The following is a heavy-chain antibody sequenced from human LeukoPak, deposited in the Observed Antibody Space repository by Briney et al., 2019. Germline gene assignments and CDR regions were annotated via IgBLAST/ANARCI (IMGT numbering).Heavy chain of an antibody. CDR3: ARRRLGYCSSTSCPAGWFDP. D-gene: IGHD2-2*01. V-gene: IGHV4-34*01. CDR1: GGSFSGYY. J-gene: IGHJ5*02. CDR2: INHSGST. Sequence: SETLSLTCAVYGGSFSGYYWSWIRQPPGKGLEWIGEINHSGSTNYNPSLKSRVIISVDTSKNQFSLKLSSVTAADTAVYYCARRRLGYCSSTSCPAGWFDPWGRGTLVTVSS.